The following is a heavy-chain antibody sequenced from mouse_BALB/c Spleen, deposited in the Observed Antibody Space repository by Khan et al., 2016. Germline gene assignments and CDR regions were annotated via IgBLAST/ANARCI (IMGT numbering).Heavy chain of an antibody. CDR1: GYSITSGYG. V-gene: IGHV3-2*02. D-gene: IGHD1-2*01. J-gene: IGHJ2*01. CDR3: ARTARIKY. Sequence: EVKLEESGPGLVKPSQSLSLTCTVTGYSITSGYGWNWIRQFPGNKLEWMGYISYSGSTNYNPSLKSRISITRDTSKHQFFLQLNSVTPEDTATYYCARTARIKYWRQGTTLTASA. CDR2: ISYSGST.